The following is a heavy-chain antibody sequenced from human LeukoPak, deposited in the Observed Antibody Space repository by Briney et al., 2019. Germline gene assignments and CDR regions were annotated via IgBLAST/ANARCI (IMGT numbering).Heavy chain of an antibody. Sequence: GEALRLSCVASGFPFSSYWMTWGRQAPGKGLEWVANIKQDGSKKSDVDSGKGRFTISRDNAKNSLYLQMNSLIAEDTAIYYCTRVGYIDEGIDYWGQGTLVTVSS. J-gene: IGHJ4*02. D-gene: IGHD5-24*01. V-gene: IGHV3-7*04. CDR2: IKQDGSKK. CDR3: TRVGYIDEGIDY. CDR1: GFPFSSYW.